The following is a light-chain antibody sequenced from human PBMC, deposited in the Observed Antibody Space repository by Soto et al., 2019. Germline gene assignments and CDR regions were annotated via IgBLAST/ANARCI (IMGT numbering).Light chain of an antibody. CDR3: QSADSSGTAYV. J-gene: IGLJ1*01. Sequence: SYELTQPPSVSVYPGQTARITCSGDALPKQYAYWYQQKPGQAPVLVIYKDSERPSGIPERFSGSSSGTTVTLTISGVQAEDEADYYCQSADSSGTAYVFGTGTKLTVL. CDR2: KDS. V-gene: IGLV3-25*03. CDR1: ALPKQY.